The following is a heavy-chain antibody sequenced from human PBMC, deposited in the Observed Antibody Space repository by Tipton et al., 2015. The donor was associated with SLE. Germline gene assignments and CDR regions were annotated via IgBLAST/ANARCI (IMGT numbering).Heavy chain of an antibody. J-gene: IGHJ4*02. CDR2: IYYSGST. V-gene: IGHV4-59*12. Sequence: TLSLTCTGSGGSISSYYWSWIRQPPGKGLEWIGYIYYSGSTYYNPSLKSRVTISVDTSKNQFSLKVSSVTAADTAVYYCASGLAPRFDYWGQGTLVTVSS. CDR1: GGSISSYY. CDR3: ASGLAPRFDY. D-gene: IGHD3/OR15-3a*01.